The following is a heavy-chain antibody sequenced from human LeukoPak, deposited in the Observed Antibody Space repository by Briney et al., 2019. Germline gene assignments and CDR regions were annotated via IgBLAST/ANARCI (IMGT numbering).Heavy chain of an antibody. CDR1: GFIFSTYH. CDR2: ISSSSSCI. J-gene: IGHJ6*02. D-gene: IGHD5-12*01. Sequence: GGSLRLSCVASGFIFSTYHLSWVRQAPGKGLEWVSSISSSSSCIFYADSVKGRFTISRDNAKSSVSLQMNSLRAEDTAVYYCLIVATASSGYYYYGKDVWGQGTTVTVSS. CDR3: LIVATASSGYYYYGKDV. V-gene: IGHV3-21*01.